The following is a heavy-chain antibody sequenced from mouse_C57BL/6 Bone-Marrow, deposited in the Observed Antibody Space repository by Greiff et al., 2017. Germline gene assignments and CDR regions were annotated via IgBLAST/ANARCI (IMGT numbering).Heavy chain of an antibody. D-gene: IGHD1-1*01. V-gene: IGHV1-78*01. J-gene: IGHJ3*01. CDR2: IYPRDGST. CDR1: GYTFTDHT. CDR3: ARGHYGSSYSFAY. Sequence: VKLVESDAELVKPGASVKISCKVSGYTFTDHTIHWMKQRPEQGLEWIGYIYPRDGSTKYNEKFKGKATLTADKSSSTAYMQLNSLTSEDSAVXFCARGHYGSSYSFAYWGQGTLVTVSA.